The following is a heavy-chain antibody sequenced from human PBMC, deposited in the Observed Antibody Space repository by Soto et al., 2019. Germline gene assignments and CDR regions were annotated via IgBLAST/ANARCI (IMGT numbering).Heavy chain of an antibody. V-gene: IGHV4-30-4*01. CDR1: GGSISSGDYF. CDR2: IYNSGIT. J-gene: IGHJ5*02. D-gene: IGHD3-3*01. Sequence: SETLSLTCTVSGGSISSGDYFWSWVRQSPGKGLEWIGHIYNSGITYYNPSLKSRVVISIDTSRNQFSLRLNSLTAADRAVYFCARGVTVFGLVSRFWFDPWGQGTVVTVSS. CDR3: ARGVTVFGLVSRFWFDP.